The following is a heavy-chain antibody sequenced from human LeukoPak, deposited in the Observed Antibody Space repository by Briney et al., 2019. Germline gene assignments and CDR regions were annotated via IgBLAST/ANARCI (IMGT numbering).Heavy chain of an antibody. CDR1: GGSISSYY. Sequence: SETLSLTCTVSGGSISSYYWSWIRQPPGKGLEWIGYIYYSGSTNYNPSLKSRVTISVDTSKNQFSLKLSSVTAADTAVYYCARDSRVASGYDPTYYYYYYMDVWGKGTTVTVSS. CDR3: ARDSRVASGYDPTYYYYYYMDV. CDR2: IYYSGST. V-gene: IGHV4-59*01. J-gene: IGHJ6*03. D-gene: IGHD5-12*01.